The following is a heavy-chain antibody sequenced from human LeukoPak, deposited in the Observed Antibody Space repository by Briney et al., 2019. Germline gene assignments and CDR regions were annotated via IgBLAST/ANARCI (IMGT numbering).Heavy chain of an antibody. D-gene: IGHD4-11*01. CDR2: IYYSGST. V-gene: IGHV4-31*03. J-gene: IGHJ5*02. CDR3: ARGHYSNYVWFDP. CDR1: GGSISSGGYY. Sequence: TSETLSLTCTVSGGSISSGGYYWSWIRQHPGKGLEWIGYIYYSGSTYYNPSLKSRVTISVDTSENQFSLKLSSVTAADTAVYYCARGHYSNYVWFDPWGQGTLVTVSS.